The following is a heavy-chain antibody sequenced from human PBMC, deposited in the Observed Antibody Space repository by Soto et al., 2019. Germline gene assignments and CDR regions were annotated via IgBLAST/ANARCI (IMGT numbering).Heavy chain of an antibody. CDR2: ISSNGDST. Sequence: GGSLRLSCFASGFTFSMFSMHWVRQAPGKGLEYVSGISSNGDSTYYADSVKGRFTISRDNSKNTLYLQMSSLRAVDTAVYYCVHPRSTVQIPPTWGQGTLVTVSS. J-gene: IGHJ5*02. D-gene: IGHD4-17*01. V-gene: IGHV3-64D*06. CDR3: VHPRSTVQIPPT. CDR1: GFTFSMFS.